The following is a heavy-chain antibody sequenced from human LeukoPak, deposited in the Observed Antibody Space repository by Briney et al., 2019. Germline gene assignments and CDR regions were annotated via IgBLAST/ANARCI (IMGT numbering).Heavy chain of an antibody. V-gene: IGHV3-43*01. D-gene: IGHD6-13*01. Sequence: GGSLRLSCAASGFTFDDYTMHWVRQAPGKGLEWVSLISWDGGSTYYADSVKGRFTIPRDNSKNSLYLQMNSLRTEDTALYYCAKDGAGKEFDYWGQGTLVTVSS. CDR1: GFTFDDYT. CDR3: AKDGAGKEFDY. J-gene: IGHJ4*02. CDR2: ISWDGGST.